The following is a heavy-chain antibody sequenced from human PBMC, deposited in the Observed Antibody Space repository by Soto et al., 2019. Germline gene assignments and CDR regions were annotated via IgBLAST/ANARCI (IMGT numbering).Heavy chain of an antibody. V-gene: IGHV3-23*01. CDR3: AKDGDMSMAARPFYFDY. D-gene: IGHD6-6*01. J-gene: IGHJ4*02. CDR1: GFTFSSYA. Sequence: GGSLRLSCAASGFTFSSYAMSWVRQAPGKGLEWVSAISGSGGSTYYADSVKGRFTISRDNSKNTLYLQMNSLRAEDTAVDYCAKDGDMSMAARPFYFDYWGQGTLVTVSS. CDR2: ISGSGGST.